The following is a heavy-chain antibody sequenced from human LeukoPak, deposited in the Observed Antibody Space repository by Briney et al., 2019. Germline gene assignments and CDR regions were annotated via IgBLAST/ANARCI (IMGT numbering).Heavy chain of an antibody. V-gene: IGHV4-30-4*01. CDR2: IYYSGST. Sequence: PSETLSLTCTVSGGSINSGDYYWSWIRPPPGKGLEWIGYIYYSGSTYYNPSLKSRVTISVDTSKNQFSLKLSSVTAADTAVYYCARVTLITFGVQWWFDPWGQGTLVTVSS. CDR1: GGSINSGDYY. J-gene: IGHJ5*02. D-gene: IGHD3-16*01. CDR3: ARVTLITFGVQWWFDP.